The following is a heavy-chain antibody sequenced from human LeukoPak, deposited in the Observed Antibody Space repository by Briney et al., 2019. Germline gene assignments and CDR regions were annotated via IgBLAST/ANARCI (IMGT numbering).Heavy chain of an antibody. CDR1: GFTFSDYR. J-gene: IGHJ6*01. CDR2: ISSSSSTT. CDR3: ARDGVATTVGLDV. D-gene: IGHD4-11*01. V-gene: IGHV3-48*02. Sequence: GGSLRLSCAASGFTFSDYRMNWVRQAPGKGLEWVSYISSSSSTTHYADSVRGRFTISRDNAKNSLYLHMNSLRDEDTAVYYCARDGVATTVGLDVWGKGPRSPSPQ.